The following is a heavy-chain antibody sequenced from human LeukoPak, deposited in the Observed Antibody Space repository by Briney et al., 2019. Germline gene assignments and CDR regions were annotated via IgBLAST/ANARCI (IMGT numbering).Heavy chain of an antibody. D-gene: IGHD1-26*01. CDR1: GGSVSSGGYY. CDR2: IYYSGST. Sequence: SQTLSPTCTVSGGSVSSGGYYWIWIRQHPGKGLEWIGYIYYSGSTYYSPSLKSRVTISLDTSKNQFSLRLSSVTAADTAVYYCARGRGAGATISDYWGQGTLVTVSS. V-gene: IGHV4-31*03. J-gene: IGHJ4*02. CDR3: ARGRGAGATISDY.